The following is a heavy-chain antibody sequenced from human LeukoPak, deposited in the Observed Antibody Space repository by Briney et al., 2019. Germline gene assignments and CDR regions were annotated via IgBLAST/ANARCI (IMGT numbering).Heavy chain of an antibody. J-gene: IGHJ4*02. CDR3: ARSYHSGSYRFFDY. CDR1: GFXFSDYY. CDR2: ISSSSSYT. Sequence: GGSLRLSCAAPGFXFSDYYISWIRQAPGKGLKWVSYISSSSSYTNYADSVKGRFTISRDNAKNSLYLQMNSLRAEDTAVYYCARSYHSGSYRFFDYWGQGTLVTVSS. D-gene: IGHD1-26*01. V-gene: IGHV3-11*06.